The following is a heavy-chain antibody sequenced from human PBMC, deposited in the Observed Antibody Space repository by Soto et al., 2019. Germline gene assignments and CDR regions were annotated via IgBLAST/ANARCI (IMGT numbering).Heavy chain of an antibody. CDR1: GYTFSSYH. CDR2: MNPNSGDT. J-gene: IGHJ4*02. CDR3: ARAHDSGDVDY. D-gene: IGHD4-17*01. V-gene: IGHV1-8*01. Sequence: QVQLMQSGAEVKEPGASVKVSCKSSGYTFSSYHINWVRQATGQGLEWMGWMNPNSGDTGYAQKFQGRVTMTRSTSISTAYMELSSLRSDDTAVYYCARAHDSGDVDYWGQGTLVTVSS.